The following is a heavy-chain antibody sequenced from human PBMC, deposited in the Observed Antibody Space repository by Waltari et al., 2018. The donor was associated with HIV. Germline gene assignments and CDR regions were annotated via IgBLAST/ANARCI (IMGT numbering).Heavy chain of an antibody. Sequence: QLQLQESGPGLVKPSETLSLTCTVSGGSISSSSYYWGWIRQPPGKGLEWIGSIYYSGSTYYNPSLKSRVTISVDTSKNQFSLKLSSVTAADTAVYYCARPGYYGSGSYYNYYYYGMDVWGQGTTVTVSS. CDR1: GGSISSSSYY. D-gene: IGHD3-10*01. CDR3: ARPGYYGSGSYYNYYYYGMDV. CDR2: IYYSGST. J-gene: IGHJ6*02. V-gene: IGHV4-39*01.